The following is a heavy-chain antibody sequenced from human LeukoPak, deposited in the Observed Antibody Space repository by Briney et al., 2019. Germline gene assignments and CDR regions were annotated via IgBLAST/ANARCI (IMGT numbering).Heavy chain of an antibody. J-gene: IGHJ4*02. Sequence: GGSLRLSCAVSGFTFSGFWMSWSRQAPGKGLEWVASINSDGSEGYYADVVKGRFTISRDNAKNSLYLQINSLRAEDTAMYYCARNYYDSSGYYYLDYWGQGTLVTVSS. CDR1: GFTFSGFW. D-gene: IGHD3-22*01. CDR3: ARNYYDSSGYYYLDY. CDR2: INSDGSEG. V-gene: IGHV3-7*03.